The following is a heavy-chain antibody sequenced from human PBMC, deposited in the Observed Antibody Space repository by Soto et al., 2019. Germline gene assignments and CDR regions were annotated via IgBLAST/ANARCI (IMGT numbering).Heavy chain of an antibody. D-gene: IGHD2-15*01. Sequence: ASETLSLTCNVSIGSVSNGGYTWTWIRQPPGKGLEWIGYVHSSGSTKHNPSLKSRVTMSVDASKNHFSLKLTSMTTADTAVYYCASLSAAPTRIQFWGQGTLVTVSS. CDR3: ASLSAAPTRIQF. CDR2: VHSSGST. CDR1: IGSVSNGGYT. J-gene: IGHJ1*01. V-gene: IGHV4-61*08.